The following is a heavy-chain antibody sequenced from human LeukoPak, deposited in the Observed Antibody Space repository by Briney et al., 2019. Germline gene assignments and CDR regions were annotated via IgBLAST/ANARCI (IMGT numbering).Heavy chain of an antibody. CDR2: IYTSGST. V-gene: IGHV4-61*02. CDR3: ARGPGDFWSGYQMDY. J-gene: IGHJ4*02. CDR1: GGSISSGSYY. D-gene: IGHD3-3*01. Sequence: KTSETLSLTCTVSGGSISSGSYYWSWIRQPAGKGLEWIGRIYTSGSTNYNPSLKSRVTISVDTSKNQFSLKLSSETAADTAVYYCARGPGDFWSGYQMDYWGQGTLVTVSS.